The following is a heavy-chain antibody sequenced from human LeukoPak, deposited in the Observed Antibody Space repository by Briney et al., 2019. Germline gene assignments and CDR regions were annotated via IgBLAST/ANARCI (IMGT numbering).Heavy chain of an antibody. D-gene: IGHD5-12*01. CDR2: ISAYNCNT. CDR1: GYTFSSYG. V-gene: IGHV1-18*01. Sequence: GASLKVSCKASGYTFSSYGISWVRQAPGQGLEWMGWISAYNCNTNFAQEFQRRVTMTTHTSTSTASIELRSLRSDDTAVYYCARDQGIYNHRIIDSWGQGTLVTVSS. CDR3: ARDQGIYNHRIIDS. J-gene: IGHJ4*02.